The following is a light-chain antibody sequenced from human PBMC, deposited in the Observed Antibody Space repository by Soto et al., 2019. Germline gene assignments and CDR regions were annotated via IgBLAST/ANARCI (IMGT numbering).Light chain of an antibody. CDR3: QSCRNVPYI. J-gene: IGKJ2*01. V-gene: IGKV1-27*01. CDR1: HFISNF. Sequence: DIQMTQSPSSLSASAGDIVTITCRASHFISNFLAWYQLRPGKPPRLLIYSATTLHSGVPSRFRGSGVGTDFTLTISGLQPEDAGTYYCQSCRNVPYIFAQGTRVE. CDR2: SAT.